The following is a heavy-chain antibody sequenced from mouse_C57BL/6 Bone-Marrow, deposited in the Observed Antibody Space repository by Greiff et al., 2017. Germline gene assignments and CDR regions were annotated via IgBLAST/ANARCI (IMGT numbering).Heavy chain of an antibody. CDR1: GYTFTSYW. Sequence: QVQLKQSGAELVKPGASVKMSCKASGYTFTSYWITWVKQRPGQGLEWIGDINPSSGSTNYNEKFKSKATVTVDTSSSTAYMQLSSLTSEDAAVYYWANYGSSSSDMGCWGQGTTVTVSS. CDR3: ANYGSSSSDMGC. V-gene: IGHV1-55*01. CDR2: INPSSGST. D-gene: IGHD1-1*01. J-gene: IGHJ4*01.